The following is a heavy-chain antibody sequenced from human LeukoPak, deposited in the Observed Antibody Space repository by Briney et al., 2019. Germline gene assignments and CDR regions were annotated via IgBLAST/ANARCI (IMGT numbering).Heavy chain of an antibody. V-gene: IGHV5-51*01. CDR3: LSLPDNNGWYGSHFYS. J-gene: IGHJ4*02. CDR2: IYLGDSDT. D-gene: IGHD6-19*01. Sequence: GESLRISCQGSQHNFTNYWFAWVRQISGKGLEWMGIIYLGDSDTRYSPPFRAQVTLSLDKSINTGYLQWSSLKASDSVMYYCLSLPDNNGWYGSHFYSWGEGALVTVSS. CDR1: QHNFTNYW.